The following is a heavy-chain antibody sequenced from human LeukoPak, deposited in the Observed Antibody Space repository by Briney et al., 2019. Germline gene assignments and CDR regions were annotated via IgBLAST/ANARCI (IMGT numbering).Heavy chain of an antibody. CDR1: GFTFSSYV. J-gene: IGHJ6*03. CDR3: ARNSRGLLIRYYYMDV. CDR2: ISYDGSNE. Sequence: GRSLRLSCAASGFTFSSYVMHCVRQAPGKRLECLAIISYDGSNEYYADSVKGRFTISRDNYKNTLFLQMNSLRTEDTGVYYCARNSRGLLIRYYYMDVWGKGTTATVSS. V-gene: IGHV3-30*04. D-gene: IGHD2-21*01.